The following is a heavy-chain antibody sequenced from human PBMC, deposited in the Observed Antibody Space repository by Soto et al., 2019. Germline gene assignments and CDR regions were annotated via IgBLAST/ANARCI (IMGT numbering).Heavy chain of an antibody. Sequence: SVKVSCKASAGTFVNYAITWVRQAPGQGLELMGTITPMFGTIYNAQKFNGRVTFTADESTSTAFMELSSLRSQDTAVYYCATDRDAFDIWGQGTMVTVSS. J-gene: IGHJ3*02. CDR1: AGTFVNYA. CDR2: ITPMFGTI. CDR3: ATDRDAFDI. V-gene: IGHV1-69*13.